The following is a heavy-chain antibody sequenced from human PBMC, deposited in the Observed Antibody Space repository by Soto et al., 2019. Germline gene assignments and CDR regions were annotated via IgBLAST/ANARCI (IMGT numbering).Heavy chain of an antibody. CDR1: GYTFTSYY. D-gene: IGHD3-22*01. Sequence: AAVKVSCKASGYTFTSYYMHWVRQAPGQGLEWMGIINPSGGSTSYAQKFQGRVTMTRGTSTSTVYMELSSLRSEDTAVYYCARAGVHYYDSSGLAYWGQGTLVTVSS. V-gene: IGHV1-46*01. CDR3: ARAGVHYYDSSGLAY. J-gene: IGHJ4*02. CDR2: INPSGGST.